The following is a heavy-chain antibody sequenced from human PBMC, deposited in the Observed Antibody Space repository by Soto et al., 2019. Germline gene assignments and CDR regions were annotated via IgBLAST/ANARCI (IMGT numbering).Heavy chain of an antibody. CDR1: GGSFSGYY. CDR3: ARGSSSYSKNTYYYYYGMDV. CDR2: INHSGST. Sequence: SETLSLTCAVYGGSFSGYYWSWIRQPPGKGLEWIGEINHSGSTNYNPSLKSRVTISVDTSKNQFSLKLSSVTAADTAVYYCARGSSSYSKNTYYYYYGMDVWGQGTTVT. V-gene: IGHV4-34*01. D-gene: IGHD6-13*01. J-gene: IGHJ6*02.